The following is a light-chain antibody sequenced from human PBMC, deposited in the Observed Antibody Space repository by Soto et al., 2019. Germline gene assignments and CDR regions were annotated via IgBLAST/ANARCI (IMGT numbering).Light chain of an antibody. CDR1: SSNIVAGYD. CDR2: DNN. CDR3: HSYDVSLSGPV. Sequence: QSVLTQPPSVSGAPGQRVTISCTGSSSNIVAGYDVHRYQQLPGTAPKVLIHDNNKRPSGVPDRFSGSKSGTSSSLAITGLQAEDEADYYCHSYDVSLSGPVFGGGTKLTVL. V-gene: IGLV1-40*01. J-gene: IGLJ2*01.